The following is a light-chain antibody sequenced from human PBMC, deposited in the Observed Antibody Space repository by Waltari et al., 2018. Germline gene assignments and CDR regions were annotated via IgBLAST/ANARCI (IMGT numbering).Light chain of an antibody. J-gene: IGLJ1*01. CDR3: CSYAGSGIYV. CDR2: EVN. CDR1: SSDVGSYNL. Sequence: QSALTQPASVSGSPGQSITISCSGTSSDVGSYNLVSWFQQYPDKAPKLIIFEVNKRPSGVSNRFSGSKSGNTASLTISVLQAEDEADYYCCSYAGSGIYVFGTGAKVTVL. V-gene: IGLV2-23*02.